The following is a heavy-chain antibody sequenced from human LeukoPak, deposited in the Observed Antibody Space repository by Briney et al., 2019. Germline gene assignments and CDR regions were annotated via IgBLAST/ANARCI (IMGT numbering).Heavy chain of an antibody. V-gene: IGHV4-31*03. CDR3: ARGVKGLRGAFDI. Sequence: SQTLSLTCTVSGGSLCSGVYYWSWTRQHPGKGLEWIGYIYYSGSTYSNPSLKSRLTMSVDISKNQFSLKLSSVTAADTAVYYCARGVKGLRGAFDIWGQGTMVTVSS. CDR1: GGSLCSGVYY. D-gene: IGHD3-10*01. CDR2: IYYSGST. J-gene: IGHJ3*02.